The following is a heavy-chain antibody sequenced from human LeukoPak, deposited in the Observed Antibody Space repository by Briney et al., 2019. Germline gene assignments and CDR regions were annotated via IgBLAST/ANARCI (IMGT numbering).Heavy chain of an antibody. D-gene: IGHD6-19*01. V-gene: IGHV1-18*01. CDR3: ANRYSSGWRQTDYFDY. Sequence: ASVKVSCKASGYTFTSYGISWVRQAPGQGLEWMGWISAYNGNTNYAQKLQGRVTMTTDTSTSTAYMELRSLRSDDTAVYYCANRYSSGWRQTDYFDYWGQGTLVTVSS. CDR2: ISAYNGNT. CDR1: GYTFTSYG. J-gene: IGHJ4*02.